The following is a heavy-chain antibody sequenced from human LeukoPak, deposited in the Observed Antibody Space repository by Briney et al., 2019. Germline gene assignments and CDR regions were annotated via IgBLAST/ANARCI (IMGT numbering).Heavy chain of an antibody. Sequence: GGSLRLSCVASGFTFSDYYMSWIRQAPGKGLEWVSYIGNTIYYADSVKGRFTISRVNAKNSLYLQMNSLRAEDTAVYYCARDRGIVGTTGYYYMDVWGKGTTVTVSS. J-gene: IGHJ6*03. CDR3: ARDRGIVGTTGYYYMDV. V-gene: IGHV3-11*04. D-gene: IGHD1-26*01. CDR1: GFTFSDYY. CDR2: IGNTI.